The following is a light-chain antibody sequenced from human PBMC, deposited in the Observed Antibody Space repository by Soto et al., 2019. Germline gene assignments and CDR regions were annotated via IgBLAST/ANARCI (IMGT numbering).Light chain of an antibody. CDR2: DVT. Sequence: QSVLTQPPSVSGSPGQSVAISCTGTSSDVGSYNRVAWYQQPPGTAPKLIIYDVTNRPSGVPDRFSGSKSGNTASLTISGLQAEDEADYYGNSFTTSSTYVFGTGTKLTVL. CDR1: SSDVGSYNR. CDR3: NSFTTSSTYV. J-gene: IGLJ1*01. V-gene: IGLV2-18*02.